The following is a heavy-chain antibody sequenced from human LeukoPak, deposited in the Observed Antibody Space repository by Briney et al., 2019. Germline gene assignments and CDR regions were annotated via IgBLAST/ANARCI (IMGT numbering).Heavy chain of an antibody. D-gene: IGHD4-17*01. Sequence: PGGPLRLSCAASGFTFSSYSMNWVRQAPGKGLDWVSYISSSSNTIYYADSVKGRFTISRDNAKNSLYLQMNSLRAEDTAVYYCARDWLSMTTVTTGDYYWGQGTLVTVSS. CDR1: GFTFSSYS. J-gene: IGHJ4*02. CDR3: ARDWLSMTTVTTGDYY. CDR2: ISSSSNTI. V-gene: IGHV3-48*01.